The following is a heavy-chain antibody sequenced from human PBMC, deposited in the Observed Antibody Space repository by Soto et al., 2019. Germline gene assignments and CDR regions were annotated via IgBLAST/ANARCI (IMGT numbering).Heavy chain of an antibody. CDR2: IIPIFGTA. J-gene: IGHJ6*02. CDR3: ARGGSIAAAGLYYYGMDV. D-gene: IGHD6-13*01. Sequence: SVKVSCKASGGTFSSYAISWVRQAPGQGLEWMGGIIPIFGTANYAQKFQGRVTITADESTSTAYMELSSLRSEDSAVYYCARGGSIAAAGLYYYGMDVWGQGTTVTVSS. CDR1: GGTFSSYA. V-gene: IGHV1-69*13.